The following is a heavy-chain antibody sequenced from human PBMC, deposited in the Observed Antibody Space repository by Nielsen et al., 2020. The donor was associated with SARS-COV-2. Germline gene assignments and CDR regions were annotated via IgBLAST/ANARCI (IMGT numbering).Heavy chain of an antibody. Sequence: ASVKVSCKASGYTFTSYGISWVRQAPGQGLEWMGWISAYNGNTNYAQKFQGRVTITADESTSTAYMELSSLRSEDTAVYYCAREGWFGEKWNYYGMDVWGQGTTVTVSS. CDR3: AREGWFGEKWNYYGMDV. CDR2: ISAYNGNT. J-gene: IGHJ6*02. V-gene: IGHV1-18*01. D-gene: IGHD3-10*01. CDR1: GYTFTSYG.